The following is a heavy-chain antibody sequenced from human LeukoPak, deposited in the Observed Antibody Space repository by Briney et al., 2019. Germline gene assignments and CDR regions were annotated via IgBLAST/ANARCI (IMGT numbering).Heavy chain of an antibody. CDR1: GFNFSTYT. D-gene: IGHD7-27*01. CDR3: ARGAPTGDVDRFDP. V-gene: IGHV3-21*01. Sequence: GGSLRLSCEVSGFNFSTYTMNWVRQSPRKGLEWVASISSRSNYIYYAESLKGRLTISRDNAKNSLYLQMTSLRAEDTAVYYCARGAPTGDVDRFDPWGQGTLVTVSS. J-gene: IGHJ5*02. CDR2: ISSRSNYI.